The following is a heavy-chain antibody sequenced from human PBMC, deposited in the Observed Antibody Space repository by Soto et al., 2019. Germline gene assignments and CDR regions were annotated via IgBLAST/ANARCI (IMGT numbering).Heavy chain of an antibody. D-gene: IGHD6-13*01. CDR3: ASGSSASAYIDY. V-gene: IGHV4-61*01. CDR2: IYNSGST. CDR1: GGSVSSGSDY. Sequence: SEPLSLTCTVSGGSVSSGSDYWSWIRQPPGRGLEWIGYIYNSGSTDYNTSLKSRVTISVDTSKNQFSLKLTSVIAADTAVYYCASGSSASAYIDYWGQGTQVTVSS. J-gene: IGHJ4*02.